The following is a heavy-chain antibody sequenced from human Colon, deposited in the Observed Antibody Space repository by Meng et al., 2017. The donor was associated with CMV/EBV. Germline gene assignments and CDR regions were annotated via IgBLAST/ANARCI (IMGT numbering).Heavy chain of an antibody. J-gene: IGHJ4*01. CDR2: VSGSSITT. CDR1: GFPFSSYA. CDR3: VKDHKD. Sequence: SLSLSCVGSGFPFSSYALSWVRQAQGKGLEWVSTVSGSSITTYYSDSVKGRFTISRDNYNDILSLEMNSLRAEDTALYYCVKDHKDWGQG. V-gene: IGHV3-23*01.